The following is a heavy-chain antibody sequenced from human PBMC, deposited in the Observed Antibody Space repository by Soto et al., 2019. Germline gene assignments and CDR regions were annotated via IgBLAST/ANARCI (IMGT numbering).Heavy chain of an antibody. J-gene: IGHJ4*02. D-gene: IGHD5-18*01. CDR1: VFTFIDYY. Sequence: PWWSXRLSCSASVFTFIDYYMIVIRQAPGKGLEWVSYISSSGSTIYYADSVKGRFTISRDNAKNSLYLQMNSLRAEDTAVYYCESTLYSYGKRRFEYWGQGTLVTVSS. V-gene: IGHV3-11*01. CDR2: ISSSGSTI. CDR3: ESTLYSYGKRRFEY.